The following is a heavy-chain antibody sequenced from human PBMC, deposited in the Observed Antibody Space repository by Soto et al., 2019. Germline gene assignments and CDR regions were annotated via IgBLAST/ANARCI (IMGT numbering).Heavy chain of an antibody. J-gene: IGHJ4*02. Sequence: GGSLRLSCAASGFTFSSYGMHWVRQAPGKGLEWVAVISYDGSNKYYADSVKGRFTISRDNSKNTLYLQINSLRAEDTAVYYCAKYGGALDYWGQGTLVTVSS. D-gene: IGHD2-21*01. CDR2: ISYDGSNK. CDR1: GFTFSSYG. V-gene: IGHV3-30*18. CDR3: AKYGGALDY.